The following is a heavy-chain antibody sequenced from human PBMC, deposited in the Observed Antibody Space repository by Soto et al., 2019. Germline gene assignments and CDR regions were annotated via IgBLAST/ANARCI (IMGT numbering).Heavy chain of an antibody. CDR3: AREPTGYSSGWVGPHFDY. J-gene: IGHJ4*02. CDR2: IWYDGSNK. D-gene: IGHD6-19*01. Sequence: GGSLRLSCAASGFTFSSYGMHWVRQAPGKGLEWVAVIWYDGSNKYYADSVKGRFTISRDNSKNTLYLQMNSLRAEDTAVYYCAREPTGYSSGWVGPHFDYWGQGTLVTVSS. V-gene: IGHV3-33*01. CDR1: GFTFSSYG.